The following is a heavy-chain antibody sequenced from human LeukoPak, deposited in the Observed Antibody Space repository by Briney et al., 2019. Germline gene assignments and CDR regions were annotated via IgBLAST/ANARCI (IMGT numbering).Heavy chain of an antibody. D-gene: IGHD1-1*01. CDR2: ISSSGSTR. CDR1: GFSFSSYE. J-gene: IGHJ5*02. CDR3: ARRWKFDP. Sequence: PGGSLRLSCAASGFSFSSYEMNWVRQAPGKGLEWVSYISSSGSTRYYADSVKGRFTISRDNAKNSLYLQMNSLRAEDTAVYYCARRWKFDPWGQGTLVTVSS. V-gene: IGHV3-48*03.